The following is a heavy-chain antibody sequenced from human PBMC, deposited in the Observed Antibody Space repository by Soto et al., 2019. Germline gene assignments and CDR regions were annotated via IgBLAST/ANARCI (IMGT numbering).Heavy chain of an antibody. J-gene: IGHJ4*02. CDR3: AREPVGATYFGY. V-gene: IGHV3-30-3*01. Sequence: GGSLRLSCAASGFTFSSYSIHWVRQAPGKGLEWVAVISYDGSNKYYADSVKGRFTISRDNSKNTLYLQMNSLRAEDTAVYYCAREPVGATYFGYWGQGTLVTVSS. CDR1: GFTFSSYS. D-gene: IGHD1-26*01. CDR2: ISYDGSNK.